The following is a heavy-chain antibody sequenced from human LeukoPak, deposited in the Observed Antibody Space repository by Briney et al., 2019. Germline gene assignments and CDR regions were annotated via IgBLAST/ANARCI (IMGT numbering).Heavy chain of an antibody. D-gene: IGHD6-13*01. CDR3: ARGAAHYYYYYMDV. J-gene: IGHJ6*03. Sequence: EASVKVSCKASGYTFTSHGISWVRQAPGQGLEWMGWISAYNGNTNYAQKLQGRVTMTTDTSTSTAYMELRSLRSDDTAVYYCARGAAHYYYYYMDVWGKGTTVTVSS. CDR2: ISAYNGNT. CDR1: GYTFTSHG. V-gene: IGHV1-18*01.